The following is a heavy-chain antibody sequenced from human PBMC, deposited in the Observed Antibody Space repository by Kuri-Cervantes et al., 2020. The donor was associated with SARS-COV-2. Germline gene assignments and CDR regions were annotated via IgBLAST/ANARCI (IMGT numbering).Heavy chain of an antibody. CDR1: GDSISSTRYY. CDR3: ARHAVVLGVATVYFDY. J-gene: IGHJ4*02. V-gene: IGHV4-39*01. Sequence: GSLRLSCTVSGDSISSTRYYWGWIRQPPGKGLEWIGNIYYSGSTYYNPSLKSRVTISVDTSKNQFSLKLSSVTAADTAVYYCARHAVVLGVATVYFDYWGQGTLVTVSS. D-gene: IGHD1-26*01. CDR2: IYYSGST.